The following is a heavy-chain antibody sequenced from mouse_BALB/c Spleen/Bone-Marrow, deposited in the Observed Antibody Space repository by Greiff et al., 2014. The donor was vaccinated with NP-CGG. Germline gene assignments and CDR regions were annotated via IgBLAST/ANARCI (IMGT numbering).Heavy chain of an antibody. D-gene: IGHD1-1*01. V-gene: IGHV5-12*02. CDR1: GSSFSDYY. CDR2: ISNGSGST. CDR3: ARLGDYSYFDY. J-gene: IGHJ2*01. Sequence: DVKLVESGGGLVQPGGSLKLSCATSGSSFSDYYMYWIRQTPEKRLEWVAYISNGSGSTYYPDTVKGRFTISRDNAKNTLYLQMSRLKSEDTAMYYCARLGDYSYFDYWGQGTTLTVSS.